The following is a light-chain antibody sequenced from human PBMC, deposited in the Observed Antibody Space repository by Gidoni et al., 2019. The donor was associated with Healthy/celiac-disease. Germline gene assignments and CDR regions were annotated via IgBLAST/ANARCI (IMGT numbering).Light chain of an antibody. CDR1: QSVLYSSNNKSY. J-gene: IGKJ2*03. CDR2: WAS. Sequence: DTLMTQSPDSLAVSLGESATINCNSSQSVLYSSNNKSYLAWYQQKPGQPPKLLIYWASTRESGVPDRFSGSGSGTDFTLTISSLQAEDVAVYYCQQYYSSPYSFGQGTKLEIK. V-gene: IGKV4-1*01. CDR3: QQYYSSPYS.